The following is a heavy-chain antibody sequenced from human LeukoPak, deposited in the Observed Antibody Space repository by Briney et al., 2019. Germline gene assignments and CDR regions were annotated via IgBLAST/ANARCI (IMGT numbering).Heavy chain of an antibody. CDR1: GGSISSYY. CDR3: ARGVYIAAAQYGY. D-gene: IGHD6-13*01. V-gene: IGHV4-59*01. Sequence: PSETLSLTCTVSGGSISSYYWGWIRQPPGKGLEWIGYIYYSGTTNYNPSLKSRVTIAVDTSKNQFSLKLSSVTAADTAVYYCARGVYIAAAQYGYWGQGTLVTVSS. CDR2: IYYSGTT. J-gene: IGHJ4*02.